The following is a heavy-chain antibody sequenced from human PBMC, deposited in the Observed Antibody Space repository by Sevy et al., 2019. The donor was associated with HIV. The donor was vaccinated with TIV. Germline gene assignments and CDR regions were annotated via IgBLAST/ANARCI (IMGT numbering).Heavy chain of an antibody. Sequence: GGSLRLSCAASGFTFSSYGMHWVRQAPGKGLEWVALIWFDGSNTYYADSVKGRFTISRDIAKNTVHLQMNSLRAEDTAVYYCARDLEFYDYGDSGPAFMPDYWGQGTLVTVSS. CDR1: GFTFSSYG. J-gene: IGHJ4*02. CDR3: ARDLEFYDYGDSGPAFMPDY. CDR2: IWFDGSNT. V-gene: IGHV3-33*01. D-gene: IGHD4-17*01.